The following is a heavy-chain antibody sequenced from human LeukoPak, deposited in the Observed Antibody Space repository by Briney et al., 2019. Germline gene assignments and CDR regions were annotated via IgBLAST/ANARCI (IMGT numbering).Heavy chain of an antibody. V-gene: IGHV3-23*01. J-gene: IGHJ4*02. CDR3: ARVERSSRVHYFDY. Sequence: QSGGSLRLSCAASGFTFNKYAMTWVRQAPGKGLEWVSRISDDSDITYYVDSAKGRFIISRDNSKNTLYLQMNYLRAEDTALYYCARVERSSRVHYFDYWGQGTLVTVSS. CDR2: ISDDSDIT. CDR1: GFTFNKYA. D-gene: IGHD3-10*01.